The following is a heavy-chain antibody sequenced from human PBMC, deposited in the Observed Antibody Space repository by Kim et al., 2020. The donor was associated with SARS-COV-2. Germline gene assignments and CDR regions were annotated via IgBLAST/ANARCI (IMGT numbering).Heavy chain of an antibody. CDR3: AAGLSVGYGMDV. D-gene: IGHD6-25*01. V-gene: IGHV3-23*01. J-gene: IGHJ6*02. Sequence: YYAESVKGWFTISRDNSKNTLYLQMNSRRAGETAVYYCAAGLSVGYGMDVWGLGTTVTVSS.